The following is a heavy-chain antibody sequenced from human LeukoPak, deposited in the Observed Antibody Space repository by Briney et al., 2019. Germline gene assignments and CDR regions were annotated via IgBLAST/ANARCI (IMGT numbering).Heavy chain of an antibody. Sequence: PSETLSLTCTVSGGSISTYYWSWIRQPPGKRLEWIGYIYYSGSTNYNPSLKSRVTISVDTSKNQFSLKLSSVTAADTAVYYCVRESDYDSSGYYQDYWGQGTLVTVSS. CDR1: GGSISTYY. CDR2: IYYSGST. D-gene: IGHD3-22*01. J-gene: IGHJ4*02. V-gene: IGHV4-59*01. CDR3: VRESDYDSSGYYQDY.